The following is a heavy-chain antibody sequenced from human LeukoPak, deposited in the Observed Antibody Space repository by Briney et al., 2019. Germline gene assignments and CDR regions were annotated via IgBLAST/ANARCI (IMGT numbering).Heavy chain of an antibody. CDR2: INTDGSTI. V-gene: IGHV3-74*01. Sequence: GGSLRLSCAPSGFTFSSYWMHWVRQAPGKGLVWVSRINTDGSTITYADSVKGRFTISRDNAKNTLYLQMNSLRAEDTAVYYCAKDPLDYYDSSGYQMGGHWGQGTLVTVSS. CDR3: AKDPLDYYDSSGYQMGGH. D-gene: IGHD3-22*01. J-gene: IGHJ4*02. CDR1: GFTFSSYW.